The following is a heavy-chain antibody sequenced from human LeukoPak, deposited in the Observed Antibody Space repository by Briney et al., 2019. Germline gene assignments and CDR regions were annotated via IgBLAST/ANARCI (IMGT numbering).Heavy chain of an antibody. CDR2: INHSGST. CDR1: GGSFSGYY. V-gene: IGHV4-34*01. Sequence: PSETLSLTCAVYGGSFSGYYWSWIRQPPGKGLEWIGEINHSGSTNYNPSLKSRVTISVDTSKNQFPLKLSSVTAADTAVYYCARLQRFWGQGTLVTVSS. CDR3: ARLQRF. J-gene: IGHJ4*02.